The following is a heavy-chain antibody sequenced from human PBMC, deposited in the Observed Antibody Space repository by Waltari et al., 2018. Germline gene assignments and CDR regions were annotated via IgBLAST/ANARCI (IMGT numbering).Heavy chain of an antibody. D-gene: IGHD6-19*01. CDR1: GFTFSSYG. J-gene: IGHJ6*02. Sequence: QVQLVESGGGVVQPGRSLRLSCAASGFTFSSYGMHWVSQAPGQGREWVAVIWYDGSNKYYADSVKGRFTISRDNSKNTLYLQMNSLRAEDTAVYYCAREPSVQWLVNYYYYGMDVWGQGTTVTVSS. CDR2: IWYDGSNK. V-gene: IGHV3-33*01. CDR3: AREPSVQWLVNYYYYGMDV.